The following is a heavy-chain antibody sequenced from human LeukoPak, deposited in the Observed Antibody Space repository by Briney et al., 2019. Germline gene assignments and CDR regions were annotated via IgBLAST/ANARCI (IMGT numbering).Heavy chain of an antibody. CDR3: AKDLQEDIVVVPAARPRGWGAFDI. D-gene: IGHD2-2*01. V-gene: IGHV3-30*02. CDR1: GFTFSSYG. Sequence: PGGSLRLSCAASGFTFSSYGMHWVRQAPGKGLEWVAFIRYDGSNKYYADSVKGRFTISRDNSKNTLYLQMNSLRAEDTAVYYCAKDLQEDIVVVPAARPRGWGAFDIWGQGTMVTVSS. J-gene: IGHJ3*02. CDR2: IRYDGSNK.